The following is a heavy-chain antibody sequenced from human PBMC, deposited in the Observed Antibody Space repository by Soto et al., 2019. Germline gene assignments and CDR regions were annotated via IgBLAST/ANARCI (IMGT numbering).Heavy chain of an antibody. CDR2: VTSTSSNI. CDR3: AKENSDRAFDF. CDR1: GFTFSSYS. J-gene: IGHJ3*01. V-gene: IGHV3-21*01. D-gene: IGHD1-7*01. Sequence: EVQLVQSGGGLVKPGGSLRLSCAGSGFTFSSYSMNWVRQARGKGLELVSSVTSTSSNIYYEDSVKGRFTISRDNAKKTLSLQMNSLRAEDTAVYYCAKENSDRAFDFWGRGTMVTVSS.